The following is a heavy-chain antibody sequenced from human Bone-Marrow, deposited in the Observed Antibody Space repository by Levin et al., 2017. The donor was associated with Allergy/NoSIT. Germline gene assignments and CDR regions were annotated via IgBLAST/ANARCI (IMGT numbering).Heavy chain of an antibody. Sequence: GGSLRLSCAASGFTFSVYAMSWVRQAPGKGLEWISAISDSGGATYYADSVKDRFTISRDNSKNTLYLQMNSLRAEDTAVYFCAKEHSSYFDQWGQGTLVTVSS. CDR3: AKEHSSYFDQ. CDR2: ISDSGGAT. J-gene: IGHJ4*02. CDR1: GFTFSVYA. D-gene: IGHD6-13*01. V-gene: IGHV3-23*01.